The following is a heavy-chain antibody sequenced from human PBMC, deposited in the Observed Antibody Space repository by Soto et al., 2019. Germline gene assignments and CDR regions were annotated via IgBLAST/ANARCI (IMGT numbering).Heavy chain of an antibody. D-gene: IGHD1-20*01. CDR2: ISSSSYI. CDR1: GFTFSSYS. V-gene: IGHV3-21*01. CDR3: ARDVFFNWNAKDFDY. Sequence: PGGSLRLSCAASGFTFSSYSMNWVRQAPGKGLEWVSSISSSSYIYYADSVKGRFTISRDNAKNSLYLQMNSLRAEDTAVYYCARDVFFNWNAKDFDYWGQGTPVTVSS. J-gene: IGHJ4*02.